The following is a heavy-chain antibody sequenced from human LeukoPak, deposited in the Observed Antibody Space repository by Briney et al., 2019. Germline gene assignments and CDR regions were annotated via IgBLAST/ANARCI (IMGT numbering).Heavy chain of an antibody. D-gene: IGHD3-10*02. J-gene: IGHJ6*04. V-gene: IGHV3-48*03. CDR2: ISSSGSTI. CDR1: GFTFSSYE. CDR3: AELGITMIGGI. Sequence: GGSLRLSCAASGFTFSSYEMNWVRQAPGKGLEWVSYISSSGSTIYYADSVKGRFTISRDNAKNSLYLQMNSRRAEDTAGYYCAELGITMIGGIWGKGTTVTISS.